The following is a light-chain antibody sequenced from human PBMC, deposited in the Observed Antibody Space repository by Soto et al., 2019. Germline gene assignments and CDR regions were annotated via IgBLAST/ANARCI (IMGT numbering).Light chain of an antibody. CDR3: QQTYSAPLT. V-gene: IGKV1-39*01. J-gene: IGKJ4*01. CDR2: AAS. Sequence: DFQMTQSPSSLSASVGDRVTITCQASQDISSYLNWYQQEPGKAPKLLIYAASSFQSGVPSRFSGSESGTDFTLTISSLQPEDFATYYCQQTYSAPLTFGGGTKVDIK. CDR1: QDISSY.